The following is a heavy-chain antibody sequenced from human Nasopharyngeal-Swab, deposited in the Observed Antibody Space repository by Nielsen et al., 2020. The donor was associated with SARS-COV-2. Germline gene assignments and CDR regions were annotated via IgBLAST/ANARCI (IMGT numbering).Heavy chain of an antibody. CDR2: INPSGGST. D-gene: IGHD1-26*01. V-gene: IGHV1-46*01. J-gene: IGHJ6*03. CDR3: ARDSGFFAGRYYMDV. CDR1: GYTFTSYY. Sequence: ASVKVSCKASGYTFTSYYMHWVRQAPGQGLEWMGIINPSGGSTSYAQKFQGRVTMTRDTSTSTVYMELSNLRSEDTAVYYCARDSGFFAGRYYMDVWGKGTTVTVSS.